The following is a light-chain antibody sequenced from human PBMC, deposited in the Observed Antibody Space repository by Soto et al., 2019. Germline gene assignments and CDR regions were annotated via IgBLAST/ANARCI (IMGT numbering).Light chain of an antibody. V-gene: IGKV3D-15*01. CDR3: QQSSAFPIT. CDR1: QNINSD. CDR2: GAS. Sequence: LVMTQSPATLSVCPGESATLCSMASQNINSDLAWYVQKPGQAPRRVIYGASTWGTDVPPRFTGSGSGTEFTLTIRGLQSEYFAVSNCQQSSAFPITLGQGTRLENK. J-gene: IGKJ5*01.